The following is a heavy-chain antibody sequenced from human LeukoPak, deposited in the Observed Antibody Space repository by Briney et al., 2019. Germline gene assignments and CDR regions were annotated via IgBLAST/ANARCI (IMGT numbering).Heavy chain of an antibody. CDR1: GGSISSYY. CDR3: ARERWWGNDAFDI. J-gene: IGHJ3*02. Sequence: PSETLSLTCTVSGGSISSYYWSWIRQPAGKGLEWIGRSYTSGSPNYNPSLKGRVTMSVDTSKNQFSLKLSSVTAADTAVYYCARERWWGNDAFDIWGQRTMVTVSS. D-gene: IGHD2-15*01. V-gene: IGHV4-4*07. CDR2: SYTSGSP.